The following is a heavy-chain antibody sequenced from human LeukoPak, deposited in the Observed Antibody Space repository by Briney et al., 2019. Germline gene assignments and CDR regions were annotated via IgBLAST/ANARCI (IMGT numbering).Heavy chain of an antibody. CDR2: IIPIFGTA. D-gene: IGHD5-24*01. V-gene: IGHV1-69*05. CDR1: GGTFSSYA. Sequence: SSVKVSCKASGGTFSSYAISWVRQAPGQGLEWMGGIIPIFGTANYAQKFQGRVTITTDESTSTAYMELSSLRSEDTAVYYCARVGDGLNDAFDIWGQGTMVTVSS. CDR3: ARVGDGLNDAFDI. J-gene: IGHJ3*02.